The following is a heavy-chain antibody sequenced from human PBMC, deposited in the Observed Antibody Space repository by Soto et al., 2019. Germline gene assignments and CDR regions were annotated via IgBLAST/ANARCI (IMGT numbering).Heavy chain of an antibody. CDR3: AICSWYFD. Sequence: KGQEWIGEINHSGSTNYNPSLKSRVTISVDTSKNQFSLKLSSVTAADTAVYYCAICSWYFD. J-gene: IGHJ2*01. D-gene: IGHD2-2*01. CDR2: INHSGST. V-gene: IGHV4-34*01.